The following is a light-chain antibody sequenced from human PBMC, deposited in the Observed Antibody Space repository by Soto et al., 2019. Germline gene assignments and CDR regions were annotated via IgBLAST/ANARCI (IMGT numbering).Light chain of an antibody. CDR1: QGISNW. J-gene: IGKJ4*01. CDR2: SAS. Sequence: DIQMTQSPSSVSASVGDRATITCRASQGISNWLAWYQQQTGNAPKLLIYSASTLQGRVPSRFSGGVAGTDFTLIISSLQDEDFATSYCQETTTFFPFIFGGGTKVEIK. CDR3: QETTTFFPFI. V-gene: IGKV1-12*01.